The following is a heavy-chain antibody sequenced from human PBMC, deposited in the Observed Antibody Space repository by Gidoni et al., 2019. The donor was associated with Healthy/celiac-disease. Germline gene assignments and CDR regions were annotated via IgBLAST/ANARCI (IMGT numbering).Heavy chain of an antibody. CDR2: ISSSSSTK. V-gene: IGHV3-48*01. J-gene: IGHJ3*02. CDR1: GFTFSSYS. D-gene: IGHD7-27*01. CDR3: ARGRGDDAFDI. Sequence: EVPLVESVGGLVQPGGSLRLSCAASGFTFSSYSMNWVRQAPGKGLEWLVYISSSSSTKYYAGSVKGRFTISRDNAKNSLYLQMNSLRAEDTAVYYCARGRGDDAFDIWGQGTMVTVSS.